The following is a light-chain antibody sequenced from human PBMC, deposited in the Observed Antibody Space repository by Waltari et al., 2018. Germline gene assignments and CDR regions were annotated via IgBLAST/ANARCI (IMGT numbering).Light chain of an antibody. J-gene: IGLJ3*02. Sequence: HLVLTQSPSASASPGPSVKLTCTLRSGPSSTVLASHLQQPAKGPRDLMKVNSDGSHSKGDEIPDRFSSPSSGAERHLTISRLQSEDEADYYCQTGGHGTWVFGGGTKLTVL. CDR3: QTGGHGTWV. CDR1: SGPSSTV. CDR2: VNSDGSH. V-gene: IGLV4-69*01.